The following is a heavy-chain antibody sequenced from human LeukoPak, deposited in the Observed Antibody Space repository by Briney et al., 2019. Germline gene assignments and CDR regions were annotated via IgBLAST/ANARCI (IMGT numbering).Heavy chain of an antibody. Sequence: PGGSLRLSCAASGFTFSSYGMHWVRRAPGKGLEWVAVIWYDGSNKYYADSVKGRFTISRDNSKNTLYLQMNSLRAEDTAVYYCARDRDDSSGYLDYWGQGTLVTVSS. J-gene: IGHJ4*02. CDR1: GFTFSSYG. CDR3: ARDRDDSSGYLDY. D-gene: IGHD3-22*01. CDR2: IWYDGSNK. V-gene: IGHV3-33*01.